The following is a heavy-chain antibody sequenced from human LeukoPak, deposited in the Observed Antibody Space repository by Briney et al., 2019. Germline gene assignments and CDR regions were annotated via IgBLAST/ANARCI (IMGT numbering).Heavy chain of an antibody. CDR3: ARDRQWLAFDY. Sequence: PGGSLRLSCAASGFTFSNAWMSWVRQAPGKGLEWVANIKQDGSEKYYVDSVKGRFTISRDNAKNSLYLQMNSLRAEDTAVYYCARDRQWLAFDYWGQGTLVTVSS. J-gene: IGHJ4*02. V-gene: IGHV3-7*04. CDR1: GFTFSNAW. D-gene: IGHD6-19*01. CDR2: IKQDGSEK.